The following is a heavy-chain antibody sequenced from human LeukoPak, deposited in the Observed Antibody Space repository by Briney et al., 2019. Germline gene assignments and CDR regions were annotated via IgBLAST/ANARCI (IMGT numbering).Heavy chain of an antibody. D-gene: IGHD6-13*01. Sequence: GRSLILSCAASGFTFSSYGMHWVRQAPGKGLEWVAVIWYDGSNKYYADSVKGRFTISRDNSKSTLYLQMNNLRAEDTAVYYCAKNAAGTCMDVWGKGTTVTVSS. J-gene: IGHJ6*04. CDR1: GFTFSSYG. CDR2: IWYDGSNK. CDR3: AKNAAGTCMDV. V-gene: IGHV3-33*06.